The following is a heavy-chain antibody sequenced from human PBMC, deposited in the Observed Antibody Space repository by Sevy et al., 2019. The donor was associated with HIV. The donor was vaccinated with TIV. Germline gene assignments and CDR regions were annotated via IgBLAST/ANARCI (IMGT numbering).Heavy chain of an antibody. V-gene: IGHV3-23*01. J-gene: IGHJ3*02. CDR2: ISGSGFST. Sequence: GGSLRLSCAASEFTFNNYAKNWVRQAPGKGLEWVSAISGSGFSTYYADSVKGRFTFSRDNSKNTLYLQMNSLRAEDTAVYYCAKDRFDGSGYYPEGAFDIWGQGTMVTVSS. D-gene: IGHD3-22*01. CDR3: AKDRFDGSGYYPEGAFDI. CDR1: EFTFNNYA.